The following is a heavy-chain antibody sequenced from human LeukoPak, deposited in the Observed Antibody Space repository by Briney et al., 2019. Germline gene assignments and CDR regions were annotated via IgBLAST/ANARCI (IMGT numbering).Heavy chain of an antibody. CDR3: ATETWND. CDR1: GFAFSSYY. Sequence: GESLRLSCAASGFAFSSYYMSWVRQAPGKGLEWVSAIFRDGSTSHSDSVKGRFTNYRDNSRNTVYLQMNSLRAEDTAVYYCATETWNDWGQGTLVTVSS. D-gene: IGHD1-1*01. J-gene: IGHJ4*02. V-gene: IGHV3-53*01. CDR2: IFRDGST.